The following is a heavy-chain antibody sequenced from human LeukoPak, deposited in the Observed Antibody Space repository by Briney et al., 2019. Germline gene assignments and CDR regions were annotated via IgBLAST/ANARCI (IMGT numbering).Heavy chain of an antibody. V-gene: IGHV1-18*01. CDR2: ISAYNGNT. CDR1: GYTFTSYG. D-gene: IGHD3-22*01. CDR3: ARSPRLVVVITTSVGNWFDP. J-gene: IGHJ5*02. Sequence: GASVKVSCKASGYTFTSYGVSWVRQAPGQGLEWMGWISAYNGNTNYAQKLQGRVTMTTDTSTSTAYMELRSLRSDDTAVYYCARSPRLVVVITTSVGNWFDPWGQGTLVTVSS.